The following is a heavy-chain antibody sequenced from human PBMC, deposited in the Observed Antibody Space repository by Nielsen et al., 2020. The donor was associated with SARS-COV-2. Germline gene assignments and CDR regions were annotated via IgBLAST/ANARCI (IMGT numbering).Heavy chain of an antibody. CDR2: ISWNSGSI. CDR3: AAAAGTFAGMDV. V-gene: IGHV3-9*01. J-gene: IGHJ6*02. CDR1: GFTFDDYA. Sequence: SLKISCAASGFTFDDYAMHWVRQAPGKGLEWVSGISWNSGSIGYADSVKGRFTISRDNAKNSLYLQMNSLRAEDTALYYCAAAAGTFAGMDVWGQGTTVTVSS. D-gene: IGHD6-13*01.